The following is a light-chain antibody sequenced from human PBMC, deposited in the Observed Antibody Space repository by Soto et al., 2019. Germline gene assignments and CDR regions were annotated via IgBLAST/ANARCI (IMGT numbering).Light chain of an antibody. Sequence: QSVLTQPRSVSGSPGQSVTISCTGTSTDVGAYRYVSWYQQHPGKAPKLLIYDVTKRPSGVPDRFSGSKSGNTASLTISGLQAEDEADYYCCSYAGSYTFDVFGTGTKVTV. CDR2: DVT. CDR1: STDVGAYRY. V-gene: IGLV2-11*01. CDR3: CSYAGSYTFDV. J-gene: IGLJ1*01.